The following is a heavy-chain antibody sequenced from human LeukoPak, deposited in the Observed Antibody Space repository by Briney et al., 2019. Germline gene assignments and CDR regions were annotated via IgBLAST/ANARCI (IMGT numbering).Heavy chain of an antibody. J-gene: IGHJ3*02. Sequence: ASVKVSCKASGYTFTSYGISWVRQAPGQGLEWIGWISAYNGNTNYAQKLQGRVTMTTDISTSTAYMELRSLRSDDRAVYYCARVEPAADAFDIWGQGTMVTVSS. D-gene: IGHD2-2*01. CDR1: GYTFTSYG. V-gene: IGHV1-18*01. CDR3: ARVEPAADAFDI. CDR2: ISAYNGNT.